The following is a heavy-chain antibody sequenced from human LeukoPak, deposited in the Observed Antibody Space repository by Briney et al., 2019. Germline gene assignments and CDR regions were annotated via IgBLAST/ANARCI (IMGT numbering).Heavy chain of an antibody. V-gene: IGHV3-64D*06. Sequence: PGGSLRLSCSASGFTFSNYAIHWVRQAPGKGLEYVSTISDNGGNTNYADSVKGRFTISRDNSKNTLYLQMSSLRPEDTAVYYCVKAAGSWYSYFDYWGQGTLVTVSS. J-gene: IGHJ4*02. D-gene: IGHD6-13*01. CDR3: VKAAGSWYSYFDY. CDR1: GFTFSNYA. CDR2: ISDNGGNT.